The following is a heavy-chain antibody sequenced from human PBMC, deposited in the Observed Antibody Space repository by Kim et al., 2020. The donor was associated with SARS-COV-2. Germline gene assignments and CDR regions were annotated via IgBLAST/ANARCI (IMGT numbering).Heavy chain of an antibody. CDR3: ARARKKDFDWLPYYYGMDV. J-gene: IGHJ6*02. CDR2: IYYSGST. Sequence: SETLSLTCTVSGGSISSYYWSWIRQPPGKGLEWIGYIYYSGSTNYNPSLKSRVTISVDTSKNQFSLKLSSVTAADTAVYYCARARKKDFDWLPYYYGMDVWDQGTTVTVSS. V-gene: IGHV4-59*01. D-gene: IGHD3-9*01. CDR1: GGSISSYY.